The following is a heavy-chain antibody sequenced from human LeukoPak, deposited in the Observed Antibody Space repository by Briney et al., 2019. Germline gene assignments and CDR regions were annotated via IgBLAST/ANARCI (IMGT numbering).Heavy chain of an antibody. CDR1: GGSISSYY. V-gene: IGHV4-59*05. D-gene: IGHD2-15*01. CDR2: IYYSGST. J-gene: IGHJ4*02. CDR3: ARHDCSGGSCYSDY. Sequence: SETLSLTCSVSGGSISSYYGSWIRQPPGMGLEWIGSIYYSGSTYYNPSLKSRVTISVDTSKNQFSLKLSSVTAADTAVYYCARHDCSGGSCYSDYWGQGTLVTVSS.